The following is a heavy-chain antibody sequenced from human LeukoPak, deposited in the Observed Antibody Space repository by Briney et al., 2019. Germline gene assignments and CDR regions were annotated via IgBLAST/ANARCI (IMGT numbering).Heavy chain of an antibody. V-gene: IGHV3-7*03. CDR1: GIIFSSYW. CDR2: IKEDGSEK. Sequence: XGSLRLSCAASGIIFSSYWMSWVRQAPGKGLEWVANIKEDGSEKHYVDSVKGRFTISRDNAKNLLYLQMNSLRAEDTAVYYCARGGGYTYGWNYWGQGTLVTVSS. J-gene: IGHJ4*02. CDR3: ARGGGYTYGWNY. D-gene: IGHD2-15*01.